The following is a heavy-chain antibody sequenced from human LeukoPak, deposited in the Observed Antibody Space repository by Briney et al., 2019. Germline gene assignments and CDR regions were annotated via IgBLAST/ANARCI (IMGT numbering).Heavy chain of an antibody. CDR3: ARATSAGGRRCLFDY. D-gene: IGHD2-8*02. J-gene: IGHJ4*02. CDR1: GGSIITNDYW. V-gene: IGHV4-39*07. CDR2: IYYSGST. Sequence: PSETLSLTCVVSGGSIITNDYWWGWIRQPPGKGLEWIGSIYYSGSTYYNPSLKSRVTISVDTSKNQFSLKLSSVTAADTAVYYCARATSAGGRRCLFDYWGQGTLVTVSS.